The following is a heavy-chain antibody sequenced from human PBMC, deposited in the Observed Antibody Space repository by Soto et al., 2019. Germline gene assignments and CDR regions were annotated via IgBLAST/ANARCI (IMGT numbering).Heavy chain of an antibody. Sequence: SETLSLTCTVSCCSISSSSYYWGWIRQPPGKGMEWIGSIYYSGSTYYNPSLKSRVTISVDTSKNQFSLKLSSVTAADTAVYYCARSPPGTAMVIVAYWGQGTLVTVS. V-gene: IGHV4-39*01. CDR1: CCSISSSSYY. CDR3: ARSPPGTAMVIVAY. D-gene: IGHD5-18*01. J-gene: IGHJ4*02. CDR2: IYYSGST.